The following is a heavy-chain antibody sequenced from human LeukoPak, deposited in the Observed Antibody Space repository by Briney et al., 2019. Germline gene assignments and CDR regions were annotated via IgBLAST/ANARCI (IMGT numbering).Heavy chain of an antibody. D-gene: IGHD1-26*01. V-gene: IGHV1-2*02. Sequence: ASVKVSCKASGFTFTAYHMHWVRQAPGQGLECMGWINPNSGGTNYAQKFQGRVTITADKSTSTAYMELSSLRSEDTAVYYCARDCAGATSGAFDIWGQGTMVTVSS. CDR3: ARDCAGATSGAFDI. CDR1: GFTFTAYH. CDR2: INPNSGGT. J-gene: IGHJ3*02.